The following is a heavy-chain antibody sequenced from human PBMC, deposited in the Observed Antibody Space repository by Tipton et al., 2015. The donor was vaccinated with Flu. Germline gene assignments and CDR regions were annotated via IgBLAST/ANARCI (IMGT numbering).Heavy chain of an antibody. CDR2: ISNDGSKE. CDR1: GSTFSNYA. J-gene: IGHJ4*02. CDR3: ARELSSTPVYFDY. D-gene: IGHD2-2*01. Sequence: QLVQSGGGVVQPGRSLRLSCAASGSTFSNYAMRWVRQAPGKGLDWVAIISNDGSKEDYPDSVKGRFTISRDNSKNTLYLQVNSLRAEDTAVYYCARELSSTPVYFDYWGQGTLVTVSS. V-gene: IGHV3-30-3*01.